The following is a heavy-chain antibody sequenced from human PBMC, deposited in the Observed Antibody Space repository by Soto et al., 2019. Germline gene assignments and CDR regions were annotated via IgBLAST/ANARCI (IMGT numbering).Heavy chain of an antibody. D-gene: IGHD2-2*02. CDR1: GFTVRKYW. CDR2: IKQDGSEE. V-gene: IGHV3-7*03. CDR3: ARDVAQFIPYNYSYYGVDV. Sequence: HPGGSLRLSCVASGFTVRKYWICWVRQAPGKGLEWVANIKQDGSEENYVESVKGRFTISRDNAKNSLYLQMNSLRAEDTAVYYCARDVAQFIPYNYSYYGVDVWGQGTTVTVSS. J-gene: IGHJ6*02.